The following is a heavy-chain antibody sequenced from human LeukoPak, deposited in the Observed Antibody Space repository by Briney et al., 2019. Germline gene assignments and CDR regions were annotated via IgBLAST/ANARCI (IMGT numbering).Heavy chain of an antibody. CDR1: GYIFTRYG. D-gene: IGHD6-13*01. CDR3: ARGWGFSSSPPNY. J-gene: IGHJ4*02. CDR2: ISAYNGNT. V-gene: IGHV1-18*04. Sequence: GASVQVSCKSSGYIFTRYGISWVRQPPAQGLEWMGWISAYNGNTNYAQKLQGRVTMTTGTSTSTAYMELRSLRSDDTAVYYCARGWGFSSSPPNYWGQGTLVTVSS.